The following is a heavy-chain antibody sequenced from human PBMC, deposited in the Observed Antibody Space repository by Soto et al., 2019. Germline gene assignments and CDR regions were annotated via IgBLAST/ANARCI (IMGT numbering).Heavy chain of an antibody. V-gene: IGHV3-73*01. D-gene: IGHD3-16*01. J-gene: IGHJ4*02. CDR1: GFTFSGSA. CDR2: IRSKANSYAT. CDR3: TRRGTDSLWDY. Sequence: EVQLVESGGGLVQPGGSLKLSCAASGFTFSGSAMHWVRQASGKGLEWVGRIRSKANSYATAYAASGKGRFTISRDDSKNTAYLQMNSLKTEDTAVYYCTRRGTDSLWDYWGQGTLVTVSS.